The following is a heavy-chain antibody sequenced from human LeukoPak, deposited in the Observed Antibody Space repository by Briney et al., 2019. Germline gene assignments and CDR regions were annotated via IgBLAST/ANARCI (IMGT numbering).Heavy chain of an antibody. Sequence: PGGSLRLSCAASGFTFSNAWMSWVRQAPGKGLEWVGRIKSKTDGGTTDYAAPVKGRFTISRDDSKNTLYLQMNSLKTEDTAVYYCTTDYWPSLIVATISEGGQGTLVTVSS. V-gene: IGHV3-15*01. J-gene: IGHJ4*02. CDR3: TTDYWPSLIVATISE. CDR2: IKSKTDGGTT. D-gene: IGHD5-12*01. CDR1: GFTFSNAW.